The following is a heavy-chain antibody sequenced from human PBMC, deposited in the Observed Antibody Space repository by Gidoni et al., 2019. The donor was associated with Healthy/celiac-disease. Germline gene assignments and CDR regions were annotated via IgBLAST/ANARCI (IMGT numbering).Heavy chain of an antibody. CDR2: IKQDGSEK. V-gene: IGHV3-7*03. CDR3: ATVTGTISDWYFDL. J-gene: IGHJ2*01. D-gene: IGHD1-7*01. CDR1: GFTFSSYW. Sequence: EVQLVESEGGLVQPGGSLRLSCAASGFTFSSYWMSWVRQAPGKGLEWVANIKQDGSEKYYVDSVKGRFTISRDNAKNSLYLQMNSLRAEDTAVYYCATVTGTISDWYFDLWGRGTLVTVSS.